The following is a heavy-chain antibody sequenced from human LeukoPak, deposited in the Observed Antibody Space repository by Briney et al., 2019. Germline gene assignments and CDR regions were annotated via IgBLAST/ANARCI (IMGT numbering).Heavy chain of an antibody. CDR3: ARRSYSASFDP. J-gene: IGHJ5*02. CDR1: GDSINDDDYS. V-gene: IGHV4-39*01. D-gene: IGHD2-21*01. CDR2: VSYGGST. Sequence: PSETLSLTCTVSGDSINDDDYSWGWIRQPPGKGLEHIGSVSYGGSTYYSPSLKSRVNIYIDISKNQFSLKLRSVTAADTAVYYCARRSYSASFDPWGQGSLVTVSS.